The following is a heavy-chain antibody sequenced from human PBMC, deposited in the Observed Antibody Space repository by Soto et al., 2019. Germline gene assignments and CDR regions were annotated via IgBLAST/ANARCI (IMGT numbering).Heavy chain of an antibody. CDR3: ARAEAGGYIAYEVCDY. J-gene: IGHJ4*02. D-gene: IGHD5-12*01. CDR1: GGSISSSNW. CDR2: IYHSGST. V-gene: IGHV4-4*02. Sequence: QVQLQESGPGLVKPSETLSLTCAVSGGSISSSNWWSWVRQPPGKGLEWIGEIYHSGSTNYTPSLMIRVTISVDKSKNKFTLKMMAVPAANTALEYYARAEAGGYIAYEVCDYWGKGTLATFSS.